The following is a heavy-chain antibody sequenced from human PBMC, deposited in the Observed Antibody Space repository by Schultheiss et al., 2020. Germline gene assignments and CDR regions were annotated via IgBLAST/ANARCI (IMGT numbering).Heavy chain of an antibody. J-gene: IGHJ6*03. Sequence: GGSLRLSCAASGFTFSSYAMSWVRQAPGKGLEWVSAISGSGGSTYYADSVKGRFTISRDNAKNSLYLQMNSLRDEDTAVYYCARGTRINCSGGSCSHYYYYYMDVWGKETTVTVSS. CDR3: ARGTRINCSGGSCSHYYYYYMDV. CDR1: GFTFSSYA. CDR2: ISGSGGST. V-gene: IGHV3-23*01. D-gene: IGHD2-15*01.